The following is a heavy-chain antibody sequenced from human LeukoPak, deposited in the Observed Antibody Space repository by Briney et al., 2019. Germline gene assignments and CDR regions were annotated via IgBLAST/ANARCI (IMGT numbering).Heavy chain of an antibody. J-gene: IGHJ4*02. CDR1: GYGFTSYR. V-gene: IGHV5-10-1*01. CDR3: ARHSRASYYYDSSGYYYPDF. Sequence: GESLRISCKGSGYGFTSYRISWVRQMPGKGLEWMGRIDPSDSYTNYSPSFQGHVTISADKSINTAYLQWSSLKASDTAMYYCARHSRASYYYDSSGYYYPDFWGQGTLVTVSS. CDR2: IDPSDSYT. D-gene: IGHD3-22*01.